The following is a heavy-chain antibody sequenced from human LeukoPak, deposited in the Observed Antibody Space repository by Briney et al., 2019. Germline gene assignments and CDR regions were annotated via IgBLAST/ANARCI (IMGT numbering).Heavy chain of an antibody. V-gene: IGHV4-59*12. CDR3: ARAVGSGSFQTYYYYMDV. J-gene: IGHJ6*03. D-gene: IGHD3-10*01. CDR2: IYYSGST. CDR1: GGSISSYY. Sequence: SETLSLTCTVSGGSISSYYWSWIRQPPGKGLEWIGYIYYSGSTNYNPSLKSRVTISVDTSKNQFSLKLSSVTAADTAVYYCARAVGSGSFQTYYYYMDVWGKGTTVTVS.